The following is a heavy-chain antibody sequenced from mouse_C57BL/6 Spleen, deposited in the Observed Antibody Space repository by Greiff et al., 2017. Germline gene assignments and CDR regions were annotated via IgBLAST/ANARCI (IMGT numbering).Heavy chain of an antibody. CDR2: IYPGSGNT. V-gene: IGHV1-76*01. Sequence: QVQLQQSGAELVRPGASVKLSCKASGYTFTDYYINWVKQRPGQGLEWIARIYPGSGNTYYNEKFKGKATLTAEKSSSTAYMQLSSLTSEDSAGYFCARCRDGYYLDYWGQGTTLTVSS. J-gene: IGHJ2*01. CDR1: GYTFTDYY. CDR3: ARCRDGYYLDY. D-gene: IGHD2-3*01.